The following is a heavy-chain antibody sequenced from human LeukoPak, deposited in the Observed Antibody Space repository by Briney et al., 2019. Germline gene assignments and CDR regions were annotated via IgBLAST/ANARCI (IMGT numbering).Heavy chain of an antibody. D-gene: IGHD3-16*01. CDR2: IYYRGST. Sequence: PSETLSLTCIVSGGSISSYYWSWIRQPPGKGLEWIGNIYYRGSTNYNPSLQSRVTISVDMSNNQFSLKLRSVTAADTAVYYCARVDVFEGVRPWGQGTLVTVSS. CDR1: GGSISSYY. J-gene: IGHJ5*02. CDR3: ARVDVFEGVRP. V-gene: IGHV4-59*13.